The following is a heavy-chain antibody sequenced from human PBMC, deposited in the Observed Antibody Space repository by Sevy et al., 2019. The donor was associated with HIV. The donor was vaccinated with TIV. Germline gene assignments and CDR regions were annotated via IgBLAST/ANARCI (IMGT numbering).Heavy chain of an antibody. J-gene: IGHJ6*02. CDR3: AKDLSLAFEIMITFGGVRGMDV. Sequence: GGSLRLSCAASGFTFSSYGMHWVRQAPGKGLEWVAVISYAGSNKYYADSVKGRFTISRVNSKNTLYLQMNSLRAEDTAVYYCAKDLSLAFEIMITFGGVRGMDVWGQGTTVTVSS. CDR1: GFTFSSYG. CDR2: ISYAGSNK. V-gene: IGHV3-30*18. D-gene: IGHD3-16*01.